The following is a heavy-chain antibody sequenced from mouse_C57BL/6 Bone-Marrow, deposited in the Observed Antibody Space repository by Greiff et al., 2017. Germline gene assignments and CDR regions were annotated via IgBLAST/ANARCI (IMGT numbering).Heavy chain of an antibody. Sequence: EVKLMESGPGLVKPSQSLSLTCSVTGYSITSGYYWNWIRQFPGNKLEWMGYISYDGSNNYNPSLKNRISITRDTSKNQFFLKLNSVTTEDTATYYCARDDYGSSYYWGQGTTLTVSS. CDR3: ARDDYGSSYY. J-gene: IGHJ2*01. V-gene: IGHV3-6*01. CDR2: ISYDGSN. D-gene: IGHD1-1*01. CDR1: GYSITSGYY.